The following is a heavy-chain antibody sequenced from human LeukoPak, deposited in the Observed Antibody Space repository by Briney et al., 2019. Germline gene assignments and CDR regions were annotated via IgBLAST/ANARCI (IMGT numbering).Heavy chain of an antibody. D-gene: IGHD1-26*01. J-gene: IGHJ4*02. Sequence: ASVKVSFTASGGTFSSYAISWVRQAPGQGLEWMGGIIPIFGTANYAQKFQGRVTITADESTSTAYMELSSLRSEDTAVYYCAREGPRSYAGAIDYWGQGTLVTVSS. CDR1: GGTFSSYA. V-gene: IGHV1-69*13. CDR3: AREGPRSYAGAIDY. CDR2: IIPIFGTA.